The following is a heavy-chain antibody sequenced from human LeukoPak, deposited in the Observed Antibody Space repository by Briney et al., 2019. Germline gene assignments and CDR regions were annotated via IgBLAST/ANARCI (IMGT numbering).Heavy chain of an antibody. CDR2: IKQDGSEK. Sequence: GGSLRLSCAASGFTFSTYWMSWVRQAPGKGLEWVANIKQDGSEKYYVDSVKGRFTISRDNAKNSLYLQMNSLRAEDTAVYYCARNGAPVVTAITPYYYYMDVWGKGTTVTVSS. CDR1: GFTFSTYW. V-gene: IGHV3-7*01. CDR3: ARNGAPVVTAITPYYYYMDV. D-gene: IGHD2-21*02. J-gene: IGHJ6*03.